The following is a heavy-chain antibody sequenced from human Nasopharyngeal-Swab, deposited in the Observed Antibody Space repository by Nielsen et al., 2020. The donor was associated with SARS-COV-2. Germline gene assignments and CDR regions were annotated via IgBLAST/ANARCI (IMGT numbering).Heavy chain of an antibody. V-gene: IGHV4-31*02. CDR3: ARGRKQQLVLRWFDP. D-gene: IGHD6-13*01. CDR2: IYYSGST. Sequence: WIRQPPGKGLEWIGYIYYSGSTYDNPSLKSRATISVDTSKNQFSLKLSSVTAADTAVYYCARGRKQQLVLRWFDPWGQGTLVTVSS. J-gene: IGHJ5*02.